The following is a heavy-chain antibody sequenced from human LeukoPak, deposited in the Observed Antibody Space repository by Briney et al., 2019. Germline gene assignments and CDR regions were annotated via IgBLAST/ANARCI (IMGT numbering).Heavy chain of an antibody. CDR2: ISISGSTI. J-gene: IGHJ5*02. CDR3: ARGITMGENWFDP. CDR1: GFTFSSYE. Sequence: GGSLRLSCAASGFTFSSYEMNWVRQAPGKGLEWVSYISISGSTIYYADSVKGRFTSSRDNAKNSLYLQTNSLRAEDTAVYYCARGITMGENWFDPWGQGTLVTVSS. V-gene: IGHV3-48*03. D-gene: IGHD3-10*01.